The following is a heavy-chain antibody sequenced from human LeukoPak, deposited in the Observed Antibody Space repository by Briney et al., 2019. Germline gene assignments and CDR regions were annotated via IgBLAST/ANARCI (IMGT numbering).Heavy chain of an antibody. V-gene: IGHV4-31*03. CDR1: GGSISSGGYY. CDR2: TYYSGST. CDR3: ARDREDGRMTTDYYYGMDV. Sequence: SQTLSLTCTVSGGSISSGGYYWSWIRQHPGKGLEWIGYTYYSGSTYHNPSLKSRVTISVDTSKNQFSLKLSSVTAADTAVYYCARDREDGRMTTDYYYGMDVWGQGTTVTVSS. D-gene: IGHD4-17*01. J-gene: IGHJ6*02.